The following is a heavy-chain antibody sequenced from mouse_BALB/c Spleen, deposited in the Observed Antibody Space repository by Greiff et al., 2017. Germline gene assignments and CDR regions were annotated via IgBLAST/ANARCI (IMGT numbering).Heavy chain of an antibody. CDR2: IDPANGNT. CDR1: GFNIKDTY. J-gene: IGHJ4*01. Sequence: VQLKQSGAELVKPGASVKLSCTASGFNIKDTYMHWVKQRPEQGLEWIGRIDPANGNTKYDPKFQGKATITADTSSNTAYLQLSSLTSEDTAVYYCARGLYGNYGSMDYWGQGTSVTVSS. CDR3: ARGLYGNYGSMDY. D-gene: IGHD2-1*01. V-gene: IGHV14-3*02.